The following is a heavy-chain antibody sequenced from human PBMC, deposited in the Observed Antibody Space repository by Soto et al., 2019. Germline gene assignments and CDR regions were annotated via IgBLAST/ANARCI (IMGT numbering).Heavy chain of an antibody. CDR3: ARVISSREEYFDY. D-gene: IGHD6-13*01. CDR2: IYHSAST. J-gene: IGHJ4*02. CDR1: GDSISSSHW. Sequence: QVQLQESGPALVKPSGTLSLTCAVSGDSISSSHWWSWVRQPPGKGLEWIGEIYHSASTNYNPSLKSRVTMSLDKAKNHFSVRLSSVTAADTAVYYCARVISSREEYFDYWGQGTLVTVSP. V-gene: IGHV4-4*02.